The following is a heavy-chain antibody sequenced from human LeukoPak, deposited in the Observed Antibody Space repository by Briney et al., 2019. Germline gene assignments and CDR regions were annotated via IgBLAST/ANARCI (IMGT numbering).Heavy chain of an antibody. CDR2: IYHSGST. CDR1: GYSFNSGYY. J-gene: IGHJ1*01. CDR3: ARNISLGRDATMETVFEH. D-gene: IGHD3-10*01. Sequence: SETLSLTCAASGYSFNSGYYRGWIRQPPGKGLEWIGSIYHSGSTSYNPSLKSRVTISVDTSKNHFSLRLTSVTAADTAVYYCARNISLGRDATMETVFEHWGQDPGHSVSS. V-gene: IGHV4-38-2*01.